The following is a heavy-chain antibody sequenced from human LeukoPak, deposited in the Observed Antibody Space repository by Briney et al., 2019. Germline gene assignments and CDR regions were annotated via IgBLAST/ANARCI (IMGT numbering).Heavy chain of an antibody. CDR2: IYYSGST. CDR3: AQRGPIFGVVTPDAFDI. CDR1: GGSISSSSYY. V-gene: IGHV4-39*07. D-gene: IGHD3-3*01. Sequence: SETLSLTCTVSGGSISSSSYYWGRIRQPPWKGLEWIGSIYYSGSTYYNPSLKSRVTISVDTSKNQFSLKLSSVTAADTAVYYCAQRGPIFGVVTPDAFDIWGQGTMVTVSS. J-gene: IGHJ3*02.